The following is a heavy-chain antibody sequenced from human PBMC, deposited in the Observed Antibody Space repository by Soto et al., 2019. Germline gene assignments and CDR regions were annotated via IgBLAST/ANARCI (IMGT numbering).Heavy chain of an antibody. CDR2: ISSNGGST. Sequence: GGSLRLSCAASGFTFSSYAMHWVRQAPGKGLEYVSAISSNGGSTYYANSVKGRFTISRDNSKNTLYLQMGSLRAEDMAVYYCARDGKVRGVIITPHYYYYYYMDVWGKGTTVTVSS. V-gene: IGHV3-64*01. CDR3: ARDGKVRGVIITPHYYYYYYMDV. D-gene: IGHD3-10*01. J-gene: IGHJ6*03. CDR1: GFTFSSYA.